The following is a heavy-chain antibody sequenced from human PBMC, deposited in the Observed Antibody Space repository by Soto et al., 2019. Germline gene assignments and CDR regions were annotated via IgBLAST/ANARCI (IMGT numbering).Heavy chain of an antibody. CDR3: VKDVGHCAGGSCYPYCFDH. D-gene: IGHD2-15*01. CDR2: ISWNSATT. J-gene: IGHJ4*02. Sequence: EVQLVESGGGSEQPGRSLRLSCVISGFTFDDFGMHWIRQAPGKGLEWVAGISWNSATTGYLDSVKGRFTISRDNAQNSLYLEMNSLRIEDTALYYCVKDVGHCAGGSCYPYCFDHWGQGTLVTVSS. V-gene: IGHV3-9*01. CDR1: GFTFDDFG.